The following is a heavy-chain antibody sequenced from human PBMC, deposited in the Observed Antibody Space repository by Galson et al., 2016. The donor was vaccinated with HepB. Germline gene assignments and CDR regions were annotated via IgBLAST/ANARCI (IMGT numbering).Heavy chain of an antibody. CDR3: ARDFLFAHDL. CDR1: GFRFSIYA. CDR2: ISGRDGST. D-gene: IGHD3-3*01. Sequence: SLRLSCAASGFRFSIYAMSWVRQAPGKGLEWVSSISGRDGSTTYADSVKGRFTISRDNSINTLSLQMNSLRAEDTALYYCARDFLFAHDLWGPGTLVTVSS. V-gene: IGHV3-23*01. J-gene: IGHJ5*02.